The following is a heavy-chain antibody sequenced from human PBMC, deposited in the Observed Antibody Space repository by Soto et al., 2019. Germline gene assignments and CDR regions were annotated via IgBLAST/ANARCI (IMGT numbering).Heavy chain of an antibody. Sequence: PGGSLRLSCAASGFTFSSYAMSWVRQAPGKGLEWVSAISGSGGSTYYADSVKGRFTISRDNSKNTLYLQMNSLRAEDTAVYYCAKALDIVATITVILDYWGQGTLVTVSS. J-gene: IGHJ4*02. CDR3: AKALDIVATITVILDY. CDR1: GFTFSSYA. CDR2: ISGSGGST. D-gene: IGHD5-12*01. V-gene: IGHV3-23*01.